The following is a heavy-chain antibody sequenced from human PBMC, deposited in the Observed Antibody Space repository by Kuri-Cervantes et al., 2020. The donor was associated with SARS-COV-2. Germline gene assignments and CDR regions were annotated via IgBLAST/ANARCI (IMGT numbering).Heavy chain of an antibody. D-gene: IGHD2-2*01. CDR2: INHSGST. J-gene: IGHJ5*02. CDR1: GGSFSGNY. Sequence: SETLSLTCAVYGGSFSGNYWSWIRQPPGKGLEWIGEINHSGSTNYNPPLKSRVTISVDTSKNQFSLKLSSVTAADTAVYYCARDGKSKRGTGPKYQLPNNWFDPWGQGTLVTVSS. V-gene: IGHV4-34*01. CDR3: ARDGKSKRGTGPKYQLPNNWFDP.